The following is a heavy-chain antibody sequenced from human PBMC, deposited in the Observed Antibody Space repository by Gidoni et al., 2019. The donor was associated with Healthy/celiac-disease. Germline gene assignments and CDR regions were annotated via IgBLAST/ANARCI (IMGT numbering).Heavy chain of an antibody. CDR3: AREYYYGSGSTNWFDP. J-gene: IGHJ5*02. CDR1: GGSISSYY. CDR2: IYYSGST. V-gene: IGHV4-59*01. Sequence: QVQLQESGPGLVKPSETLSLTCTVSGGSISSYYWSWIRQPTGKGLEWIGYIYYSGSTNYNPSLKSRVTISVDTSKNQFSLKLSSVTAADTAVYYCAREYYYGSGSTNWFDPWGQGTLVTVSS. D-gene: IGHD3-10*01.